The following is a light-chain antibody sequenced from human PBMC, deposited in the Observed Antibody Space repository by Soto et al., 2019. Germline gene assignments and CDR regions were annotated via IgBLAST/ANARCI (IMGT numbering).Light chain of an antibody. CDR1: QSVISS. CDR2: GAS. CDR3: PQYDTSPPAMYP. J-gene: IGKJ2*01. Sequence: EIVLTQSPGTLSLSPGERATLSCRASQSVISSLAWYQQQPGQAPRLFIYGASNRATGIPDRLSGSGSGTDFTLTISRLEPEDFAVYYCPQYDTSPPAMYPFRQGTKLEIK. V-gene: IGKV3-20*01.